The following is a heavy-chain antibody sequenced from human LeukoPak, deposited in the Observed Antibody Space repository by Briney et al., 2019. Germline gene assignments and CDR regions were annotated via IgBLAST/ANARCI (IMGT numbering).Heavy chain of an antibody. Sequence: GGSLRLSCAVAGFIFYDYDMHWVRHAPGKGLEYVSCISWNSAYIVYADSVKGRFTISRDNAKNSLYLQMNSLRPEDMALYYCAKDILRSGAAFDYWGQGTLATVSS. CDR2: ISWNSAYI. J-gene: IGHJ4*02. CDR1: GFIFYDYD. D-gene: IGHD3-10*01. CDR3: AKDILRSGAAFDY. V-gene: IGHV3-9*03.